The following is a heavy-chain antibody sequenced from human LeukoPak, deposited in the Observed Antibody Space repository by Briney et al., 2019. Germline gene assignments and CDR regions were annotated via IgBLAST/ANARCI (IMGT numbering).Heavy chain of an antibody. Sequence: GGSLRLSCGASGFTLSSNWMTWVRQAPGRGLEWVASINQDGSVKYYVDSVKGRFTISRDNARNSLSLQMNSLGVEDTAVYCCARWGQTSGYYYVDNWGQGPLVTVSS. CDR1: GFTLSSNW. CDR2: INQDGSVK. V-gene: IGHV3-7*01. CDR3: ARWGQTSGYYYVDN. J-gene: IGHJ4*02. D-gene: IGHD5-12*01.